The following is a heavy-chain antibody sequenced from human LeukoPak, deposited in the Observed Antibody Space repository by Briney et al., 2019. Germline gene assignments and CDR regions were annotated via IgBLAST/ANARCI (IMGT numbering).Heavy chain of an antibody. CDR2: INPSGGST. D-gene: IGHD4-17*01. J-gene: IGHJ4*02. CDR3: ARAFYGDYIAWYYFDY. V-gene: IGHV1-46*03. Sequence: ASVKVSCKASGYTFTSYYMHWVRQAPGQGLEWTGIINPSGGSTSYAQKFQGRVTMTRDTSTSTVYMELSSLRSEDTAVYYCARAFYGDYIAWYYFDYWGQGTLVTVSS. CDR1: GYTFTSYY.